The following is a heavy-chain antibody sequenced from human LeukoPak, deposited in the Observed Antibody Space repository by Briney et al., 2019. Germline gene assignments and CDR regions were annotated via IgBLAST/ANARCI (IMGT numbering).Heavy chain of an antibody. V-gene: IGHV3-23*01. CDR3: ASRLGQQLVQPYFDY. CDR1: GYTFSRYA. CDR2: TCRGGAST. J-gene: IGHJ4*02. D-gene: IGHD6-13*01. Sequence: GGSLRLSCAASGYTFSRYAMSWVRHARGKGLEWVSATCRGGASTYYADSGKGPFTIYRDNSKNTLYLQRNSLRAEDTAVYDCASRLGQQLVQPYFDYWGQGTLVTVSS.